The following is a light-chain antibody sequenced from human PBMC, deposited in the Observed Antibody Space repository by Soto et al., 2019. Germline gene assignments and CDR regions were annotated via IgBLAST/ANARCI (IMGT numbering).Light chain of an antibody. CDR1: RSVISNY. Sequence: ETVLTQSPVTLSLSPGERATLSCWASRSVISNYLAWYQQRPGEPPRLLIYGASNRATGIRDRFSGTGSGTDFTLTISRLEPEDFAVYYCQQYGSSPPMTFGQGTKLEIK. J-gene: IGKJ2*01. V-gene: IGKV3-20*01. CDR2: GAS. CDR3: QQYGSSPPMT.